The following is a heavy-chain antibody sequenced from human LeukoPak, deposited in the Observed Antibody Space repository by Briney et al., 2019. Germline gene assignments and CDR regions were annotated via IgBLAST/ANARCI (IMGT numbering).Heavy chain of an antibody. CDR1: GFTVSRSY. J-gene: IGHJ3*02. CDR2: IYSGGNT. Sequence: GSLRLSCAGSGFTVSRSYMSWVRQAPGKGLEWVSVIYSGGNTYYEDSVKGRFTISRDYSKNTLYLQMNSLRAEDTAVYYCASPRGSQNAFDIWGQGTMVTVSS. V-gene: IGHV3-53*01. CDR3: ASPRGSQNAFDI. D-gene: IGHD3-16*01.